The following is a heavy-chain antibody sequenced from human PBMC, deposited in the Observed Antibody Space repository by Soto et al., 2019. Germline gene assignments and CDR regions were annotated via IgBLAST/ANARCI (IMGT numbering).Heavy chain of an antibody. Sequence: GESLKISCRTSGYRFTAYWIAWVRQMPGKGLEWMGIIFPSDSDTRYSPSFQGQVTISADRSTSTVFLQWASLKASDTAVYFCARKDKSGYFNWFDPWGQGTLVTVSS. CDR2: IFPSDSDT. D-gene: IGHD3-22*01. J-gene: IGHJ5*02. CDR3: ARKDKSGYFNWFDP. V-gene: IGHV5-51*01. CDR1: GYRFTAYW.